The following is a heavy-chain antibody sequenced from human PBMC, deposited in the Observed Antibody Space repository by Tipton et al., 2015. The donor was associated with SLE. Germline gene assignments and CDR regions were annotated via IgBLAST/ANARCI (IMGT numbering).Heavy chain of an antibody. CDR2: IHHSGST. J-gene: IGHJ4*02. CDR3: ARLGSTTYLTLDGFYFDY. D-gene: IGHD2/OR15-2a*01. V-gene: IGHV4-61*05. CDR1: GGSISSSSYY. Sequence: TLSLTCTVSGGSISSSSYYWGWIRQPPGKGLEWIGYIHHSGSTSYSPSLRSRVTISVDTSKNRLSLKVNSVTAADTAVYFCARLGSTTYLTLDGFYFDYWGQGTRVTVSS.